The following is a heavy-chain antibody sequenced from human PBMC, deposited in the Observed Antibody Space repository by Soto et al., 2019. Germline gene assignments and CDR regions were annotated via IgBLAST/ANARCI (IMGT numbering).Heavy chain of an antibody. CDR1: GFTFSSYG. J-gene: IGHJ6*02. CDR2: IWYDGSNK. D-gene: IGHD2-2*02. V-gene: IGHV3-33*01. Sequence: QVQLVESGGGVVQPGKSLRLSCAASGFTFSSYGIHWVRQAPGKGLEWVAVIWYDGSNKYYADSVKGRFIISRDNSKNTLYLQMNTLRAEDRAVYYGARDPGISCYMCGMAVWGQGTTVTVSS. CDR3: ARDPGISCYMCGMAV.